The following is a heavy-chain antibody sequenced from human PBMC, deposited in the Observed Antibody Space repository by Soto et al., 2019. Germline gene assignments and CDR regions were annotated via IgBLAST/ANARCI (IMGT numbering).Heavy chain of an antibody. Sequence: SETLSLTCTVSGVSISSKNYYWSWIRQPPGKGLEWIGYIYCTGTTHYNPSVKSRVTISADTSRNQFSLSLSSLPAADTAVYYCARVDHRGYFSVLTDFWGQGILVTVSS. CDR1: GVSISSKNYY. V-gene: IGHV4-30-4*01. J-gene: IGHJ4*02. CDR2: IYCTGTT. D-gene: IGHD3-10*02. CDR3: ARVDHRGYFSVLTDF.